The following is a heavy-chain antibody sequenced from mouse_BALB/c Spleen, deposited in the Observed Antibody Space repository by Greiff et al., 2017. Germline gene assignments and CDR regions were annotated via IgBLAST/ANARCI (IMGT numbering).Heavy chain of an antibody. CDR2: ISYSGST. CDR1: GYSITSDYA. V-gene: IGHV3-2*02. Sequence: DVKLVESGPGLVKPSQSLSLTCTVTGYSITSDYAWNWIRQFPGNKLEWMGYISYSGSTSYNPSLKSRISITRDTSKNQFFLQLNSVTTEDTATYYCARGYYGYDGECAYWGQGTLVTVSA. D-gene: IGHD2-2*01. CDR3: ARGYYGYDGECAY. J-gene: IGHJ3*01.